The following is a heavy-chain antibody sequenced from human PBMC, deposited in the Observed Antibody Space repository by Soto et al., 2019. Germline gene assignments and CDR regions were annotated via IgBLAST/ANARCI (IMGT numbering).Heavy chain of an antibody. D-gene: IGHD5-12*01. CDR1: GFSLTTPLMV. V-gene: IGHV2-26*03. CDR3: ARIWDIESTGTFWFDH. CDR2: IFSDKHE. J-gene: IGHJ5*02. Sequence: LTLVNPTETLTLTCTISGFSLTTPLMVVAWIRQPPGKTLEWLAHIFSDKHEYYITSLKSRLTGSTGTSNSQVVLIMTNMGPVDTTTYLCARIWDIESTGTFWFDHWGQGTPVTVSS.